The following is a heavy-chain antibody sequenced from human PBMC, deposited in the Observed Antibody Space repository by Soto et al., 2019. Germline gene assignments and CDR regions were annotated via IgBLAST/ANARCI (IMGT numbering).Heavy chain of an antibody. D-gene: IGHD5-18*01. Sequence: GGSLRLSCAASGFTFSSYWMSWVRQAPGKGLEWVANIKQDGSENYYVDSVRGRFTISRDNAKNSLYLQMNSLRAEDTAVYYCVRDFEGSYGYGHFDYWGQGTLVTVSS. CDR3: VRDFEGSYGYGHFDY. J-gene: IGHJ4*02. CDR2: IKQDGSEN. V-gene: IGHV3-7*03. CDR1: GFTFSSYW.